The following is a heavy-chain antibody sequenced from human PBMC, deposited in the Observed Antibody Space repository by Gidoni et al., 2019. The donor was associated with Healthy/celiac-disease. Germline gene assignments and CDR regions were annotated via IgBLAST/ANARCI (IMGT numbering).Heavy chain of an antibody. Sequence: VQLLDSGGGLVQPGGSLRLSCAASGFPFSSYAMSGVRQAPGKGLEWVSVISGSGGSTYYADSVKGRFTISRDNSKNTLYLQMHSLRAEDTAVYYCAKEPGQPLEYFDYWGQGTLVTVSS. CDR2: ISGSGGST. V-gene: IGHV3-23*01. CDR1: GFPFSSYA. CDR3: AKEPGQPLEYFDY. J-gene: IGHJ4*02.